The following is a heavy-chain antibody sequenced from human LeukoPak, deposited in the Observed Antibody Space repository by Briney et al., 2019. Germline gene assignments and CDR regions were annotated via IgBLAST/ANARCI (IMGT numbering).Heavy chain of an antibody. D-gene: IGHD6-13*01. Sequence: GASVKVSCKASGGTFSSYAISWVRQAPGQGLEWMGGIIPIFGTANYAQKFQGRGTITADKSTSTAYMELSSLRSEDTAVYYCARVAAAGPDYWGQGTLVTVSS. V-gene: IGHV1-69*06. CDR3: ARVAAAGPDY. CDR1: GGTFSSYA. CDR2: IIPIFGTA. J-gene: IGHJ4*02.